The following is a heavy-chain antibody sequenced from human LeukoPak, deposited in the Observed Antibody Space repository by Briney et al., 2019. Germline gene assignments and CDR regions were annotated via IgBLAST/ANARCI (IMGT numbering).Heavy chain of an antibody. CDR1: GGTFSSYA. V-gene: IGHV1-69*13. CDR3: ARSGGALGYYYMDV. J-gene: IGHJ6*03. CDR2: IIPIFGTA. D-gene: IGHD3-16*01. Sequence: SVKVPCKASGGTFSSYAISWVRQAPGQGLEWMGGIIPIFGTANYAQKFQGRVTITADESTSTAYMELSSLRSEDTAVYYCARSGGALGYYYMDVWGKGTTVTVSS.